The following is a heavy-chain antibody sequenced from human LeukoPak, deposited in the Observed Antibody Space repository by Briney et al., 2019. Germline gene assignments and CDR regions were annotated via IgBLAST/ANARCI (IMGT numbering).Heavy chain of an antibody. CDR3: VRIIVGASNWFDS. D-gene: IGHD1-26*01. CDR2: IHSDGSAT. V-gene: IGHV3-74*01. J-gene: IGHJ5*01. CDR1: GFSFSTHW. Sequence: GGSLRLSCAASGFSFSTHWMHWVRQAPGKGLVWVSRIHSDGSATNYADSVKGRFTISRDNAKNTLYLQMNSLRAEDTAVYYCVRIIVGASNWFDSWGQGTLVTVSS.